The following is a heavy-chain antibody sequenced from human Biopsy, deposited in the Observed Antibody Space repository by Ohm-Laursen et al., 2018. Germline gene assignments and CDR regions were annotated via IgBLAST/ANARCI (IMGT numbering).Heavy chain of an antibody. CDR2: IDPNSGGT. V-gene: IGHV1-2*02. CDR1: GYTFSGYY. D-gene: IGHD6-19*01. CDR3: ARDGSVPGFPMPFDY. Sequence: ASVKVSCKASGYTFSGYYIHWVRQAPGQGLEWMGWIDPNSGGTHYAQKFQGRVTMTRDTSISTPYMELNRLTSDDTAVYYFARDGSVPGFPMPFDYWGQGTLVTVSS. J-gene: IGHJ4*02.